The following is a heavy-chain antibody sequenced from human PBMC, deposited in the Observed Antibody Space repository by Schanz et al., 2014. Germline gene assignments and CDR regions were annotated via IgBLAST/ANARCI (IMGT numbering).Heavy chain of an antibody. CDR3: ARSRGFDSIFDF. J-gene: IGHJ4*02. Sequence: EVQLLESGGGFVQPGGSLRLSCVASGVTFSSYAMSWVRQASGKGLEWVSGMSWNAGSLGYGDSVKGRFTISRDNAKNSLYLQMNSLRAEDTAVYYCARSRGFDSIFDFWGRGTLVTVSS. CDR1: GVTFSSYA. D-gene: IGHD5-12*01. CDR2: MSWNAGSL. V-gene: IGHV3-23*01.